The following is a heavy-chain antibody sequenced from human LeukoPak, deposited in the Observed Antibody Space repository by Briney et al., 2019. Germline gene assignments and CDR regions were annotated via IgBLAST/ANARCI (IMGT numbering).Heavy chain of an antibody. CDR3: ARDHYEIDY. Sequence: PGGSLRLSCAACGFTFSSYSMSWVRQAPGKGLEWVSSISSSSSYIYYADSVKGRFTISRDTANNSLYLQMNSLRAEDMAVYSGARDHYEIDYWGQGTLVTVSS. CDR2: ISSSSSYI. J-gene: IGHJ4*02. V-gene: IGHV3-21*01. CDR1: GFTFSSYS. D-gene: IGHD4-17*01.